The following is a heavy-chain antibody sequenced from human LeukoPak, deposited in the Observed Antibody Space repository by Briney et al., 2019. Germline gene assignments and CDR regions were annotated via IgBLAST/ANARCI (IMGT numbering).Heavy chain of an antibody. V-gene: IGHV4-31*03. CDR2: IYYSGST. J-gene: IGHJ4*02. CDR1: GGSISSGGYC. Sequence: SQTLSLTCTVSGGSISSGGYCWSWIRQHPGKGLEWIGYIYYSGSTYYNPSLKSRVTISVDTSKNQFSLKLSSVTAADTAVYYCAKFSSPSYFDYWGQGTLVTVSS. CDR3: AKFSSPSYFDY. D-gene: IGHD6-6*01.